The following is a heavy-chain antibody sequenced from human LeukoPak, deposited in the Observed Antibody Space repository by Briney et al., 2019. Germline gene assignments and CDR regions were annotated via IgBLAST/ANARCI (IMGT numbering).Heavy chain of an antibody. Sequence: GGSLRLSCAASGFTFSSYGMHWVRQAPGKGLEWVAVIWYDGSNKYYADSVKGRFTISRDNSKNTLYLQMNSLRAEDTAVYYRAKDYDYGDYSLGYWGQGTLVTVSS. CDR2: IWYDGSNK. J-gene: IGHJ4*02. CDR1: GFTFSSYG. V-gene: IGHV3-33*06. D-gene: IGHD4-17*01. CDR3: AKDYDYGDYSLGY.